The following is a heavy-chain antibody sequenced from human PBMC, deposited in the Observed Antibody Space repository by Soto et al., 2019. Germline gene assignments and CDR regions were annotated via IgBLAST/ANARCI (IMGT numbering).Heavy chain of an antibody. J-gene: IGHJ4*02. CDR2: IWYDGSNK. V-gene: IGHV3-33*01. CDR3: ARASVGSSSWGTFDY. Sequence: QVQLVESGGGVVQPGRSLRLSCAASGFTSSSYGMHWVRQAPGKGLEWVAVIWYDGSNKYYADSVKGRFTISRDNSKNTLYLQMNSLRAEDTAVYYCARASVGSSSWGTFDYWGQGTLVTVSS. CDR1: GFTSSSYG. D-gene: IGHD6-13*01.